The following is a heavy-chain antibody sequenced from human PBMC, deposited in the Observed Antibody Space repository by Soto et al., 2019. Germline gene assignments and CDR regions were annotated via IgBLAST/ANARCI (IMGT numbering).Heavy chain of an antibody. D-gene: IGHD6-13*01. V-gene: IGHV1-69*13. CDR3: ARSLYSSSWSGDYYYYGMDV. CDR1: GGTFRSYA. CDR2: IIPIFGTA. J-gene: IGHJ6*02. Sequence: SVKVCCKASGGTFRSYAISWVRQAPGQGLEWMGGIIPIFGTANYAQKFQGRVTITADESTSTAYMELSSLRAEDTAVYYCARSLYSSSWSGDYYYYGMDVWGQGTTVTVSS.